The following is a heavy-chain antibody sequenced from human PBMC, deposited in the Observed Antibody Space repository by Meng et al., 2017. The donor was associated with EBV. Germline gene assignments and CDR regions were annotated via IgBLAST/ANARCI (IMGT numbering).Heavy chain of an antibody. J-gene: IGHJ4*02. D-gene: IGHD6-13*01. CDR1: GGTVSSYA. CDR2: IIPIFGTA. V-gene: IGHV1-69*06. Sequence: VQLAQAGAEVMRPGFAVNVSCKASGGTVSSYAISWVRQDPGQGLEWMGGIIPIFGTANYAQKFQGRVTITADKSTSTAYMELSSLRSEDTAVYYCTRAEIAAAGRLDYWGQGTLVTVSS. CDR3: TRAEIAAAGRLDY.